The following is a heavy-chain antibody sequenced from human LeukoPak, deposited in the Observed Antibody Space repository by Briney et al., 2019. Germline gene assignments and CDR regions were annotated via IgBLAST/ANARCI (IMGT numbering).Heavy chain of an antibody. CDR2: INPNSGGT. CDR3: ARAYWTPSWFDP. D-gene: IGHD2-8*02. Sequence: ASVKVSCKASRCTFTGYYMHWVRQAPGQGLEWMGRINPNSGGTNYAQKFQGRVTMTRDTSISTAYMELSRLRSDDTAVYYCARAYWTPSWFDPWGQGTLVTVSS. CDR1: RCTFTGYY. J-gene: IGHJ5*02. V-gene: IGHV1-2*06.